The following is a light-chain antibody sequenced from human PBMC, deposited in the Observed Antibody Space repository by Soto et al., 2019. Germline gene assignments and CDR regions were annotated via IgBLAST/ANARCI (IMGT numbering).Light chain of an antibody. CDR1: SSDVGAYNY. J-gene: IGLJ1*01. Sequence: SALPQPASVSGSPGQSITISCTGTSSDVGAYNYVSWYQQYPGKAPKYIIYDVTNRPSGVSYRFSGSKSGNTASLTISGLQAEDEADYYCSSYTTSSTLYVFGTGTKVTVL. CDR2: DVT. V-gene: IGLV2-14*03. CDR3: SSYTTSSTLYV.